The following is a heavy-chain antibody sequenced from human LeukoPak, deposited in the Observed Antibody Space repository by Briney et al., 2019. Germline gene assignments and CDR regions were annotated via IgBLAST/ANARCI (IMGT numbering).Heavy chain of an antibody. Sequence: GGSLRLSCAASGFTFSSYSMNWVRQAPGKGLEWVSSISSSSSYIYYADSVKGRFTISRDNAKNSLYLQMNSLRAEDTAVYYCARGPESYYYDSSGYLKKAFDIWGQGTMVTVSS. CDR3: ARGPESYYYDSSGYLKKAFDI. J-gene: IGHJ3*02. CDR2: ISSSSSYI. CDR1: GFTFSSYS. D-gene: IGHD3-22*01. V-gene: IGHV3-21*01.